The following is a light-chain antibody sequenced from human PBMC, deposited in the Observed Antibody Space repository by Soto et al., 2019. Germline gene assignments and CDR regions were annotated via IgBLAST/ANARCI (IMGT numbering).Light chain of an antibody. J-gene: IGKJ3*01. V-gene: IGKV3-11*01. Sequence: EIVLTQSPATLSLSPGERATLSCRASQSVSTSLVWYQQKPAQAPRLLIYDASSRATGIPARFSGSGSGTDFTLTISSLEPEDFAIYYCQQRRNWPLTFDPGTTVDIK. CDR3: QQRRNWPLT. CDR1: QSVSTS. CDR2: DAS.